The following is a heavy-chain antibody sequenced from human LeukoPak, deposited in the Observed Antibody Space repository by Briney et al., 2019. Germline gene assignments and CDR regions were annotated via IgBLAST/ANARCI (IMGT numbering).Heavy chain of an antibody. CDR3: AKYDSSGYSPSGFVY. CDR1: GFTFSDYY. D-gene: IGHD3-22*01. V-gene: IGHV3-11*01. CDR2: ISSSGSTI. Sequence: GGSLRLSCAASGFTFSDYYMSWIRQAPGKGLEWVPYISSSGSTIYYADSVKGRFTISRDNAKNSLYLQMNSLRAEDTAVYYCAKYDSSGYSPSGFVYWGQGTLVTVSS. J-gene: IGHJ4*02.